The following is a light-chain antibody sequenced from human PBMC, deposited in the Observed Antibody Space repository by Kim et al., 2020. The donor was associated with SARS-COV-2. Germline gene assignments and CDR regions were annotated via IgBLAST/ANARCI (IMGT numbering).Light chain of an antibody. V-gene: IGLV2-14*03. CDR1: SSDVGGYNY. Sequence: SPGQSITIACTGTSSDVGGYNYVSWYQQHPGKAPKLMIYDVSNRPSGVSNRFSGSKSGNTASLTISGLQAEDEADYYCSSYTSSSTLVVFGGGTQLTV. CDR2: DVS. CDR3: SSYTSSSTLVV. J-gene: IGLJ2*01.